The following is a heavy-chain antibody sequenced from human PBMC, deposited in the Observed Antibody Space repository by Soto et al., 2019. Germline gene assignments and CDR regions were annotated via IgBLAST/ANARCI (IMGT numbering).Heavy chain of an antibody. CDR3: ARVGAGNYYYYMDV. J-gene: IGHJ6*03. V-gene: IGHV3-33*01. CDR1: GFTFSSYG. CDR2: IWYDGSNK. Sequence: GGSLRLSCAASGFTFSSYGMHWVRQAPGKGLEWVAVIWYDGSNKYYADSVKGRFTISRDNSKNTLYLQMNSLRAEDTAVYYCARVGAGNYYYYMDVWGKGTTVTVSS.